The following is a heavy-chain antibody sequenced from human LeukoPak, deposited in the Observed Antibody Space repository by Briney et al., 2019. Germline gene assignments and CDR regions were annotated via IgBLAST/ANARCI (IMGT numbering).Heavy chain of an antibody. CDR3: ASRLIAAAGKIVDY. D-gene: IGHD6-13*01. Sequence: KPSETLSLTCTVSGGSISSYYWSWIRQPPGKGLEWIGEINHSGSTNYNPSLKSRATISVDTSKNQFSLKLSSVTAADTAVYYCASRLIAAAGKIVDYWGQGTLVTVSS. J-gene: IGHJ4*02. V-gene: IGHV4-34*01. CDR2: INHSGST. CDR1: GGSISSYY.